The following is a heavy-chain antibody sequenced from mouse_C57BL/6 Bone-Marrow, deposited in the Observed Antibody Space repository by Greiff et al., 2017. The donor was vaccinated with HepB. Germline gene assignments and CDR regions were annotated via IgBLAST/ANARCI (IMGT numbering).Heavy chain of an antibody. Sequence: QVQLQQPGAELVRPGTSVKLSCKASGYTFTSYWMHWVKQRPGQGLEWIGVIDPSDSYTNYNQKFKGKATLTVDTSSSTAYMQLSSLTSEDSAVYYGATPPLYSNRGMDYWGQGTAVTVSS. CDR2: IDPSDSYT. J-gene: IGHJ4*01. D-gene: IGHD2-5*01. V-gene: IGHV1-59*01. CDR3: ATPPLYSNRGMDY. CDR1: GYTFTSYW.